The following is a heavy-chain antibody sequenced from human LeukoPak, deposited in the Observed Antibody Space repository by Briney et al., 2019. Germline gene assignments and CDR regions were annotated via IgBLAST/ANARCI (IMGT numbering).Heavy chain of an antibody. CDR3: ARDVMVRGHNWFDP. Sequence: SVKVSCKASGGTFSSYAISWVRQAPGQGLEWMGGIIPIFGTANYAQKFQGRVTITADKSTSTAYMEPSSLRSEDTAVYYCARDVMVRGHNWFDPWGQGTLVTVSS. CDR2: IIPIFGTA. J-gene: IGHJ5*02. D-gene: IGHD3-10*01. V-gene: IGHV1-69*06. CDR1: GGTFSSYA.